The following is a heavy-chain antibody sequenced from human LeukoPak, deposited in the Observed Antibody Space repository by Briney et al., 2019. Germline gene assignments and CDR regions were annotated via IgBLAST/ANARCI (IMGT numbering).Heavy chain of an antibody. J-gene: IGHJ5*02. CDR3: ARAPIRYCSSTSCYPGWFDP. CDR2: ISSSSSYI. CDR1: GFTFSSYS. D-gene: IGHD2-2*01. V-gene: IGHV3-21*01. Sequence: GGSLRLSCAASGFTFSSYSMTWVRQAPGKGLEWVSSISSSSSYIYYADSVKGRFTISRDNAKNSLYLQMNSLRAEDTAVYYCARAPIRYCSSTSCYPGWFDPWGQGTLVTVSS.